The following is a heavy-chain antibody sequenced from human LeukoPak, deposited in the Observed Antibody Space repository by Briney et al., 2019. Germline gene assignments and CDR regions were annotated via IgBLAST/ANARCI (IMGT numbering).Heavy chain of an antibody. D-gene: IGHD1-26*01. CDR3: ARDPGERSYPDY. V-gene: IGHV3-33*01. J-gene: IGHJ4*02. Sequence: PGGSLRLSCAASGFTFSSYGMHWVRQAPGKGLEWVAVIWYDGSNKYYADSVKGRFTISRDNSKNTLYLQMNSLRAEDTAVYYCARDPGERSYPDYWGQGTLVTVSS. CDR1: GFTFSSYG. CDR2: IWYDGSNK.